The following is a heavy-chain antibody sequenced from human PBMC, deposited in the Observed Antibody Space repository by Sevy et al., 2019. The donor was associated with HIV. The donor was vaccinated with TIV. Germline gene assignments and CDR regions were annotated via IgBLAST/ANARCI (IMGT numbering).Heavy chain of an antibody. J-gene: IGHJ4*02. CDR1: GFTFSSHG. Sequence: GGSLRLSCATSGFTFSSHGMHWVRQAPGKGLEWVSFIQYDGGNKNYADSVKGRFTISRDNSKNTIYLQLSSLRTEDTAVYYCVKDRLIALGADLFDYWGQGTLVTVSS. V-gene: IGHV3-30*02. CDR2: IQYDGGNK. CDR3: VKDRLIALGADLFDY. D-gene: IGHD6-19*01.